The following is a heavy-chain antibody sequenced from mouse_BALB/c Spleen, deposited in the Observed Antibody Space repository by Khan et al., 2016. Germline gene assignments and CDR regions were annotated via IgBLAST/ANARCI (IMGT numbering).Heavy chain of an antibody. D-gene: IGHD1-1*01. CDR1: GFSLTTYG. Sequence: QVQLKEPGPGLVAPSQSLSITCTVSGFSLTTYGVHWVRQPPGKGLEWLGVICAGGSTNYNSDIMSRQSIRKDNSTSHAFLIMNSLQNDDTATYYCARDSYYGTSYFDYWGQGTTLTVSS. V-gene: IGHV2-9*02. CDR2: ICAGGST. CDR3: ARDSYYGTSYFDY. J-gene: IGHJ2*01.